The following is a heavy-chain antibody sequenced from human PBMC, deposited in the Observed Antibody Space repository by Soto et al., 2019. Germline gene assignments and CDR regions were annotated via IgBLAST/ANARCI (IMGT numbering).Heavy chain of an antibody. CDR3: ARGGGRGYNELDP. D-gene: IGHD5-12*01. J-gene: IGHJ5*02. CDR1: GYTFTAYY. V-gene: IGHV1-2*02. Sequence: QVQLVQSGAEVKKPGASVKVSCKASGYTFTAYYMQWVRQAPGQGLEGMGWINPNSGGTYHAQNFQGRVTMTRDTSTTTAYMELASLRSDDTAVYYCARGGGRGYNELDPWGHGTLVIVSS. CDR2: INPNSGGT.